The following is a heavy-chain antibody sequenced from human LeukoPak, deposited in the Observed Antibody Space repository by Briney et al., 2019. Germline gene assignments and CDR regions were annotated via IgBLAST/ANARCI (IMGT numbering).Heavy chain of an antibody. CDR2: ISYDGGNK. CDR1: GFTFSSYA. V-gene: IGHV3-30-3*01. J-gene: IGHJ4*02. CDR3: AREVGYYDSSGSFDY. D-gene: IGHD3-22*01. Sequence: GSLRLSCAASGFTFSSYAMHWVRQAPGKGLEWVAVISYDGGNKYYADSVKGRFTISRDNSKNTLYLQMNSLRAEDTAVYYCAREVGYYDSSGSFDYWGRGTLVTVSS.